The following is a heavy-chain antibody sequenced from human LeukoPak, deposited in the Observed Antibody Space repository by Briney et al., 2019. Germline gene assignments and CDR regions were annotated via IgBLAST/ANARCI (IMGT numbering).Heavy chain of an antibody. J-gene: IGHJ6*03. CDR1: GGTFSSFA. Sequence: SVKVSCKASGGTFSSFALSWVRQAPGQGLEWMGGFIPIFGTANYAKKFQGRVTIYSDASTSTDYMELSSLRSEDTAVYYCARDVRVKQQLTIRGSDYFYYMDVWGNGTTVIVSS. CDR3: ARDVRVKQQLTIRGSDYFYYMDV. D-gene: IGHD6-13*01. CDR2: FIPIFGTA. V-gene: IGHV1-69*13.